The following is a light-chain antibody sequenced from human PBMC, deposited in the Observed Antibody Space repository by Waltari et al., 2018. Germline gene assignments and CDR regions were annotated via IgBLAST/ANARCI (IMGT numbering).Light chain of an antibody. CDR2: AAS. V-gene: IGKV1-39*01. Sequence: DIQMTQSPSSLSAYVGDRVTITCRASQSISSYLNWYQQKPGKAPKLLIYAASILQSGVPSMFSGSGSGTDFTLTISSLQPEDFATYYCQQSYSTPRTFGGGTKVEIK. CDR3: QQSYSTPRT. J-gene: IGKJ4*01. CDR1: QSISSY.